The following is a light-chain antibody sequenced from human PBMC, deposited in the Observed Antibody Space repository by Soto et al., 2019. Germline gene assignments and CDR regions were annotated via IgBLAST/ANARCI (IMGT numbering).Light chain of an antibody. CDR3: QQYSTFPWT. Sequence: DIPMTQSPSTLSASVGDRVTITCRASQSISHWLAWYQQKPGKAPKFLIYRASNLENGVPPRFSGSMSGTQFTLTSSSLQPDDFATYYCQQYSTFPWTFGQGTKVDIK. CDR1: QSISHW. V-gene: IGKV1-5*03. J-gene: IGKJ1*01. CDR2: RAS.